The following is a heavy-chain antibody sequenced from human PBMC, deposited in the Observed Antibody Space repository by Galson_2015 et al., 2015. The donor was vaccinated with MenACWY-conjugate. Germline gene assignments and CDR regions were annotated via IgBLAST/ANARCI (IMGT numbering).Heavy chain of an antibody. CDR3: ARGAVDTAMNYNWFDP. J-gene: IGHJ5*02. CDR1: GFTFSSYW. V-gene: IGHV3-74*01. D-gene: IGHD5-18*01. CDR2: INSDGSST. Sequence: LRLSCAASGFTFSSYWMHWVRQAPGKGLVWVSRINSDGSSTSYADSVKGRFTISRDNAKNTLYLQMNSLRAEDTAVYYCARGAVDTAMNYNWFDPWGQGTLVTVSS.